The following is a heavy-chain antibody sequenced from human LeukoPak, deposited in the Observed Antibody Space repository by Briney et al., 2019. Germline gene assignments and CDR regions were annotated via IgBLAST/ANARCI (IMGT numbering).Heavy chain of an antibody. CDR3: ARANYDFWSGWGLGFDY. CDR1: GGSISSYY. CDR2: IYYSGST. V-gene: IGHV4-59*01. Sequence: SETLSLTCTVSGGSISSYYWSWIRQPPGKGLEWIGYIYYSGSTNYNPSLKSRVTISVDTSKNQFSLKLSSVTAADTAVYYCARANYDFWSGWGLGFDYWGQGTLVTVSS. D-gene: IGHD3-3*01. J-gene: IGHJ4*02.